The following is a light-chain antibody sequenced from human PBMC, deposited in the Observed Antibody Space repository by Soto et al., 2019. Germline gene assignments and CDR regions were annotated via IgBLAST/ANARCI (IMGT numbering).Light chain of an antibody. J-gene: IGLJ3*02. CDR2: SNN. CDR3: AAWDDSLNVWV. CDR1: SSNIGSNT. Sequence: QSVLTQPPSASGTPGQRVTISCSGSSSNIGSNTVNWYQQLPGTAPKLLIYSNNQRPSGVPDRFSASKSGTSASLAIGGLQSEDEADYYCAAWDDSLNVWVFGGGTKLTVL. V-gene: IGLV1-44*01.